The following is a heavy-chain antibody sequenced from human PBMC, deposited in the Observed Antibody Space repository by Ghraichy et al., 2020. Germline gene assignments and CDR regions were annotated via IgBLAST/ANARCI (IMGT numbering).Heavy chain of an antibody. J-gene: IGHJ4*02. D-gene: IGHD6-13*01. CDR3: AKDSVAAAGTPRFGDY. Sequence: FSFSRDDSKNTLYLQMNSLRAEDTAVYYCAKDSVAAAGTPRFGDYWGQGTLVTVSS. V-gene: IGHV3-30*02.